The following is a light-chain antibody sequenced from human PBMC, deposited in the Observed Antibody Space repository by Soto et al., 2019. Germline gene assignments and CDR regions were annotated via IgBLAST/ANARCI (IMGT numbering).Light chain of an antibody. CDR1: QSFRGL. V-gene: IGKV3-20*01. CDR3: QQYGSSSEIT. J-gene: IGKJ5*01. Sequence: EVVLTQSPVTLSLSPGERATLSCRASQSFRGLLAWYQQKPGQAPRLLIYGASNRAAGFPDRFSGSGSGTDFTLTISGLEPEDCAVYYCQQYGSSSEITFGQGTRLEIK. CDR2: GAS.